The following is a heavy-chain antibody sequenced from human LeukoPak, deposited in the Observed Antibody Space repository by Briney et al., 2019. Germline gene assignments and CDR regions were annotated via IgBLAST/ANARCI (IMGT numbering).Heavy chain of an antibody. D-gene: IGHD3-22*01. J-gene: IGHJ3*02. CDR3: ARVQKNYYDSSGPYDAFDI. V-gene: IGHV4-34*01. Sequence: SETLSLTCAVYGGSFSGYYWSWIRQPPGKGLEWIGESNHSGSTNYNPSLKSRVTISVDTSKNQFSLKLSSVTAADTAVYYCARVQKNYYDSSGPYDAFDIWGQGTMVTVSS. CDR1: GGSFSGYY. CDR2: SNHSGST.